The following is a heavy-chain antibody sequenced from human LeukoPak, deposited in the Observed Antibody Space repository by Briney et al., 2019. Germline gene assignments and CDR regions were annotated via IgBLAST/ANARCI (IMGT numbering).Heavy chain of an antibody. CDR1: GGSISSSSYY. Sequence: SETLSLTCTVSGGSISSSSYYWGWIRQPPGKGLEWIGSIYHSGSTYYNPSLKSRVTISVDTSKNQFSLKLSSVTAADTAVYYCAKGVARSSKFHFSYYFDYWGQGTLVTVSS. J-gene: IGHJ4*02. CDR3: AKGVARSSKFHFSYYFDY. D-gene: IGHD6-6*01. V-gene: IGHV4-39*07. CDR2: IYHSGST.